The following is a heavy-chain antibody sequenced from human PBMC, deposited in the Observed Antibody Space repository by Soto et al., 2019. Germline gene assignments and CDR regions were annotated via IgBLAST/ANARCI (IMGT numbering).Heavy chain of an antibody. D-gene: IGHD3-10*01. V-gene: IGHV4-4*02. CDR1: GGSISSSNW. Sequence: KPSETLSLTCAVSGGSISSSNWWSWVRQPPGKGLEWIGEIYHSGSTNYNPSLKSRVTISVDKSKNQFSLKLSSVTAADTAVYYCARDRDTMVRGVLDYWGQGTLVSVSS. CDR3: ARDRDTMVRGVLDY. J-gene: IGHJ4*02. CDR2: IYHSGST.